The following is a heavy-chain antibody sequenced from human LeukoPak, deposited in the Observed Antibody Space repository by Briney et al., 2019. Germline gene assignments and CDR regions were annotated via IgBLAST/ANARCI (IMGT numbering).Heavy chain of an antibody. Sequence: SETLSLTCTVSGGSISSYYWSWIRQPPGKGLEWIGYIYYSGSTNCNPSLKSRVTISVDTSKNQFSLKLSSVTAADTAVYYCARNYGGNSGFDYWGQGTLVTVSS. CDR2: IYYSGST. D-gene: IGHD4-23*01. CDR3: ARNYGGNSGFDY. J-gene: IGHJ4*02. CDR1: GGSISSYY. V-gene: IGHV4-59*01.